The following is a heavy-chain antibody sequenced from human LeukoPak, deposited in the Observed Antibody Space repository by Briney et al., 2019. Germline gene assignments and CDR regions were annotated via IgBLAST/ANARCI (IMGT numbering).Heavy chain of an antibody. CDR2: ISGSGGST. CDR1: GFTFSSYA. D-gene: IGHD4-17*01. J-gene: IGHJ4*02. V-gene: IGHV3-23*01. Sequence: GGSLRLSCAASGFTFSSYAMSWVRQAPGQGLEWVSTISGSGGSTYYADSVKGRFTISRDNSKNTLYLQMNSLRAEDTAVYYCAKTRGGYYGDYVGDYWGQGTLVTVSS. CDR3: AKTRGGYYGDYVGDY.